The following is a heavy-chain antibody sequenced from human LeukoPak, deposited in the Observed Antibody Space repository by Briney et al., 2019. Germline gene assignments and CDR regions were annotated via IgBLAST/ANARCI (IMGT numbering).Heavy chain of an antibody. Sequence: KAGGSLRLSCAASGFAFSGYDVIWVRQTPGKGLQWVSSISRDGINTHYAESVKGRFTISRDNAKNSLYLQMNSLRVEDTAVYFCARDWRSGTYYLDYWGQGTLVTVSS. V-gene: IGHV3-21*01. J-gene: IGHJ4*02. CDR3: ARDWRSGTYYLDY. D-gene: IGHD1-26*01. CDR1: GFAFSGYD. CDR2: ISRDGINT.